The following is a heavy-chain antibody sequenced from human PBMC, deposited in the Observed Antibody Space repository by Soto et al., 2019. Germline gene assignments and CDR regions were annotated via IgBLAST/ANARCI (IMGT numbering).Heavy chain of an antibody. CDR2: FYYSGST. D-gene: IGHD6-13*01. V-gene: IGHV4-39*01. CDR3: ARHCPLYSRPENLLDY. CDR1: GGAISSSSYY. Sequence: PSETLSLTCTVSGGAISSSSYYWGWIRQPPGKGLEWIGSFYYSGSTYYNPSLKSRVSISVDTSKNQFSLKLSSVIAADTAVYYCARHCPLYSRPENLLDYWGQGTLVTVSS. J-gene: IGHJ4*02.